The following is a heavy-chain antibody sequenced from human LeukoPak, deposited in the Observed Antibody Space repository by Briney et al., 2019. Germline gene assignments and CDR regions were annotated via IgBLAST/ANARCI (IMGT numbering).Heavy chain of an antibody. CDR2: INHSGST. CDR3: ARLAYGSGSYRY. Sequence: NPSETLSLTCAVYGGSFSGYYWSWIRQPPGKGLEWIGEINHSGSTNYNPSLKSRVTISVDTSKNQFSLKLSSVTAADTAVYYCARLAYGSGSYRYWGQGTLVTVSS. V-gene: IGHV4-34*01. J-gene: IGHJ4*02. D-gene: IGHD3-10*01. CDR1: GGSFSGYY.